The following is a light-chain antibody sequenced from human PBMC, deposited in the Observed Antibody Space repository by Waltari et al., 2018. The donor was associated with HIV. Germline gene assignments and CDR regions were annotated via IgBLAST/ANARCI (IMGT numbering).Light chain of an antibody. CDR1: SSDVRSYNL. CDR3: CSYARSGIP. V-gene: IGLV2-23*02. CDR2: EVS. J-gene: IGLJ2*01. Sequence: QSALTQPASVSGSFGQSITISCTGTSSDVRSYNLVSWYQYHPGKAPKLIIYEVSKRPSGVSNRFSGSKSGNTASLTVSGLQAEDEAHYYCCSYARSGIPFGGGTKLTVL.